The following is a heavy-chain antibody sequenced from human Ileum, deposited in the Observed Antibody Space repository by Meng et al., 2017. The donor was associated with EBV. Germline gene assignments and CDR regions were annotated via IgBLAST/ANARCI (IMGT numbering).Heavy chain of an antibody. CDR1: GGSFSTHT. Sequence: QVQLVQSGAEVKKPXYSVKAACKTSGGSFSTHTFSWVRQAPGQGLEWMGGLIAVFDKTKAAPRFQDRVTFTADESTSTAYMELSSLTFDDTAVYFCARGRRNEPLFDYWGQGTLVTVSS. J-gene: IGHJ4*02. CDR3: ARGRRNEPLFDY. CDR2: LIAVFDKT. V-gene: IGHV1-69*13. D-gene: IGHD1-14*01.